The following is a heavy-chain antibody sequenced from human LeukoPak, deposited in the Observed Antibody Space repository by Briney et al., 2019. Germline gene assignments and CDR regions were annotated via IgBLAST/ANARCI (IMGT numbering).Heavy chain of an antibody. CDR1: GFTFSSYA. Sequence: GRSLRLSCAASGFTFSSYAMHWVRQAPGKGLEWVAVISYDGSNKYYADSVKGRFTISRDNSKNTLYLQMNSLRAEDTAVYYCARAPYAYSGYDLTFFDYWGQGTLVTVSS. D-gene: IGHD5-12*01. V-gene: IGHV3-30*04. J-gene: IGHJ4*02. CDR2: ISYDGSNK. CDR3: ARAPYAYSGYDLTFFDY.